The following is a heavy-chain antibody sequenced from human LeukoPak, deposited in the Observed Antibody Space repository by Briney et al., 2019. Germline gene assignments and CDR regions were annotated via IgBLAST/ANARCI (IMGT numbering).Heavy chain of an antibody. CDR2: ISTSSSYT. CDR1: GITFSSYT. J-gene: IGHJ6*03. Sequence: PGGSLRLSCAASGITFSSYTMNWVRQAPGKGLEWVSFISTSSSYTYYADSVKGRFTISRDNARNSLYLQMNSLRAEDTAVYYCARGPGSYGDYYYYYMDVWGKGTTVTVSS. CDR3: ARGPGSYGDYYYYYMDV. V-gene: IGHV3-21*01. D-gene: IGHD4-17*01.